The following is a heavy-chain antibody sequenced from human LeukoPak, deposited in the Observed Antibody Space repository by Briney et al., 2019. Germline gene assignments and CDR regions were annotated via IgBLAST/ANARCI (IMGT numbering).Heavy chain of an antibody. D-gene: IGHD3-3*01. CDR3: ARDLLTIFGVVITNWFDP. CDR2: ISAYNGNT. CDR1: GYTFTSYG. V-gene: IGHV1-18*01. Sequence: ASVKVPCKASGYTFTSYGISWVRQAPGRGLEWMGWISAYNGNTNYAQKLQGRVTMTTDTSTSTAYMELRSLRSDDTAVYYCARDLLTIFGVVITNWFDPWGQGTLVTVSS. J-gene: IGHJ5*02.